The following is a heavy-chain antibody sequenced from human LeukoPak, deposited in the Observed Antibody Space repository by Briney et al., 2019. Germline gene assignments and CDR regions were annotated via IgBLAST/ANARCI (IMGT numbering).Heavy chain of an antibody. V-gene: IGHV4-39*01. D-gene: IGHD3/OR15-3a*01. Sequence: PSETLSLTCTVSGGSISSYYWGWIRQPPGKGLEWIGSIYYSGSTYYNPSLKSRVTISVDTFKNQFSLKLSSVTAADTAVYYCARQTGSGLFILPGGQGTLVTVSS. CDR2: IYYSGST. CDR3: ARQTGSGLFILP. CDR1: GGSISSYY. J-gene: IGHJ4*02.